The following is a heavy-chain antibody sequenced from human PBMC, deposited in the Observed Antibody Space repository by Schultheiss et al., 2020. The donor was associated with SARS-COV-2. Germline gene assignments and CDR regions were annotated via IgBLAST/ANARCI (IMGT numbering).Heavy chain of an antibody. Sequence: SQTLSLTCSVSGGSISSGGYYWSWIRQPPGKGLEWIGYIYYSGSTNYNPSLKSRVTISVDTSKNQFSLKVTSVTAADTAVYYCARDLAYDFWRGYSGWFDPWGQGTLVTVSS. J-gene: IGHJ5*02. CDR1: GGSISSGGYY. V-gene: IGHV4-61*08. CDR2: IYYSGST. CDR3: ARDLAYDFWRGYSGWFDP. D-gene: IGHD3-3*01.